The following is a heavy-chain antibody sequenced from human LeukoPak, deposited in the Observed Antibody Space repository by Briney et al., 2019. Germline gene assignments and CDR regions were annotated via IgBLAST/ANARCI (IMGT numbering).Heavy chain of an antibody. D-gene: IGHD3-22*01. J-gene: IGHJ4*02. Sequence: ASVKVSCKASGYTFTGYYMHRVRQAPGQGLEWMGRINPNSGGTNYAQKFQGRVTMTRDTSISTAYMELSRLRSDDTAVYYCARDYYDSSGYLNYWGQGTLVTVSS. V-gene: IGHV1-2*06. CDR2: INPNSGGT. CDR1: GYTFTGYY. CDR3: ARDYYDSSGYLNY.